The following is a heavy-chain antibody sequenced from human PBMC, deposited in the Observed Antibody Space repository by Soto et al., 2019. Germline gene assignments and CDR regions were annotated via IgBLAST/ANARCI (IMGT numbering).Heavy chain of an antibody. CDR3: ASSGKFCSGGSCYHYYFDY. D-gene: IGHD2-15*01. CDR1: GGTFSSYA. J-gene: IGHJ4*02. Sequence: SVKVSCKASGGTFSSYAISWVRQAPGQGLEWMGGIIPIFGTANYAQKFQGRVTITADESTSTAYMELSSLRSEDTAVYYCASSGKFCSGGSCYHYYFDYWGQGTLVTVSS. CDR2: IIPIFGTA. V-gene: IGHV1-69*13.